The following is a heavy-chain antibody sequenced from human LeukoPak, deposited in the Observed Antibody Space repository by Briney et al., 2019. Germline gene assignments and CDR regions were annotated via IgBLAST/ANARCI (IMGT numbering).Heavy chain of an antibody. CDR2: IYTGGST. CDR1: GGSISSYY. D-gene: IGHD6-13*01. V-gene: IGHV4-4*07. J-gene: IGHJ4*02. CDR3: ARVSSSWYGEYYFDY. Sequence: PSETLSLTCTVSGGSISSYYWSWIRQPAGKGLEWIGRIYTGGSTNYNPSLKSRVTMSVDTSKNQFSLKLSSVTAADTAVYYCARVSSSWYGEYYFDYWGQGTLVTVSS.